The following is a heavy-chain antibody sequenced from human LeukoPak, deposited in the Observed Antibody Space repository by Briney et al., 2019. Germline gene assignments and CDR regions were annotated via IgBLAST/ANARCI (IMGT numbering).Heavy chain of an antibody. Sequence: PGGSLRLSCAASGFTFNSYGMHWVRQAPGKGLEWVAFIQYAGSDKYYADSVKGRFTISRDNSKNTLYLQMNRLRAEDTAVYYCAKVPLIAAPKHFDYWGQGTLVTVSS. CDR3: AKVPLIAAPKHFDY. CDR1: GFTFNSYG. CDR2: IQYAGSDK. V-gene: IGHV3-30*02. J-gene: IGHJ4*02. D-gene: IGHD6-13*01.